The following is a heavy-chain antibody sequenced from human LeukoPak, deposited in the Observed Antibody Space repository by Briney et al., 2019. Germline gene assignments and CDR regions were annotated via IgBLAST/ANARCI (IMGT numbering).Heavy chain of an antibody. CDR1: GYSFTSYW. CDR2: IYPGDSDT. Sequence: GESLKISCKGSGYSFTSYWIGWVRQMPGKGLEWMGIIYPGDSDTRYGPSFQGQVTISADKSISTAYLQWSSLKASDTAMYYCARLGPSHYYYYYGMDVWGQGTTVTVSS. V-gene: IGHV5-51*01. J-gene: IGHJ6*02. D-gene: IGHD7-27*01. CDR3: ARLGPSHYYYYYGMDV.